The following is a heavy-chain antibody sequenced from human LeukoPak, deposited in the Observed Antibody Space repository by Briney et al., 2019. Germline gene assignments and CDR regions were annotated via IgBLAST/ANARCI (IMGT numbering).Heavy chain of an antibody. V-gene: IGHV4-34*01. CDR3: ARGRYSGSYYDY. Sequence: SETLSLTCAVYGGSFSGYYWSWIRQPPGKGLEWIGEINHSGSTNYNPSLKSRVTISVDTSKNQFSLKLSSVTAADTAVYYCARGRYSGSYYDYWGQGTWSPSPQ. CDR2: INHSGST. J-gene: IGHJ4*02. D-gene: IGHD1-26*01. CDR1: GGSFSGYY.